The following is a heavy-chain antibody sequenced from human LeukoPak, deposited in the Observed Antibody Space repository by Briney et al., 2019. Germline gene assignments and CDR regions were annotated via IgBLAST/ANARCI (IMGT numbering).Heavy chain of an antibody. J-gene: IGHJ4*02. Sequence: GGSLRLSCAASGFTFSSYAMHWVRQAPGKGLEWVAVISYDGSNKQYADSVKGRFTISRDNSKNTLYLQMDSLRAEDTAVYYCARDGNMYYYDSSGFFDYWGQGTLVTVSS. D-gene: IGHD3-22*01. CDR1: GFTFSSYA. CDR2: ISYDGSNK. CDR3: ARDGNMYYYDSSGFFDY. V-gene: IGHV3-30*04.